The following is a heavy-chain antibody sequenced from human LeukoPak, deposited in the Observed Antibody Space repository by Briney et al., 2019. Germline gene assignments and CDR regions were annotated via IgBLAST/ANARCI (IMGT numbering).Heavy chain of an antibody. CDR3: TTWLSSGSYPSLINFDY. D-gene: IGHD3-10*01. Sequence: GGSLRLSCAASGFTFSNAWMSWVRQAPGKGLEWVGRIKSKTDGGTTDYAAPVKGRFTISRDDSKNTLYLQMNSLKTEDTAVYYCTTWLSSGSYPSLINFDYWGQGTLVTVSS. V-gene: IGHV3-15*01. CDR1: GFTFSNAW. CDR2: IKSKTDGGTT. J-gene: IGHJ4*02.